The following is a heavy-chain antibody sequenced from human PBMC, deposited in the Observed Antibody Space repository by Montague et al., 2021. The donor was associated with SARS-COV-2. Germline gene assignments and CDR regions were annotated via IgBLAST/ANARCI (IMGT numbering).Heavy chain of an antibody. Sequence: SLRLSCAASGFIFSSYEMNWVRQAPGKGLEWISYISISGGGSTKHYTDSVKGRFTISRDNAKNSLYLQMNSLRVEDTAIYYCARDRDWDDWCGMDVWGQGTTVTVSS. CDR3: ARDRDWDDWCGMDV. CDR1: GFIFSSYE. D-gene: IGHD2-21*01. J-gene: IGHJ6*02. V-gene: IGHV3-48*03. CDR2: ISISGGGSTK.